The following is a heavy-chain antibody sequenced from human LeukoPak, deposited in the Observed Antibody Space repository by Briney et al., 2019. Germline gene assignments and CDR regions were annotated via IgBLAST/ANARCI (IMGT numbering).Heavy chain of an antibody. CDR2: IYYSGST. CDR3: ARGGYYGSGSPPDY. CDR1: GGSISSYY. V-gene: IGHV4-59*01. J-gene: IGHJ4*02. D-gene: IGHD3-10*01. Sequence: SETLSLTCTVSGGSISSYYWSWIRQPPGKGLEWIGYIYYSGSTNYKPSLKSRVTISVDTSKNQFSLKLSSVTAADTAVYYCARGGYYGSGSPPDYWGQGTLVTVSS.